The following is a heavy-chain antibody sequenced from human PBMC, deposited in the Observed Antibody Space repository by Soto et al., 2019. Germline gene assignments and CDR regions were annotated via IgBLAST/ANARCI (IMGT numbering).Heavy chain of an antibody. CDR3: AKDRGSAMPHYYYYYMDV. J-gene: IGHJ6*03. CDR2: ISYDGSNK. CDR1: GFTFSSYG. D-gene: IGHD2-2*01. V-gene: IGHV3-30*18. Sequence: QVQLVESGGGVVQPGRSLRLSCAASGFTFSSYGMHWVRQAPGKGLEWVAVISYDGSNKYYADSVKGRFTISRDNSKNTLYLQMNSLRDEDTAVYYCAKDRGSAMPHYYYYYMDVWGKGTTVTVSS.